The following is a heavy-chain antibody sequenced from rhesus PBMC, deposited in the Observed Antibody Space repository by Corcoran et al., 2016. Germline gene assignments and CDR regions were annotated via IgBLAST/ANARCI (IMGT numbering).Heavy chain of an antibody. CDR2: IYGSSTST. J-gene: IGHJ4*01. V-gene: IGHV4S10*01. Sequence: QVQLQESGPGVVKPSETLSLTCAVSGGSISDSDRWSWIRQPPGKGLDWIGYIYGSSTSTNYNPSRKSRVTISKDPSKTQFSLKLSSVTAADPAVYYCARDPRGAAALFWGQGVLVTVST. D-gene: IGHD6-25*01. CDR3: ARDPRGAAALF. CDR1: GGSISDSDR.